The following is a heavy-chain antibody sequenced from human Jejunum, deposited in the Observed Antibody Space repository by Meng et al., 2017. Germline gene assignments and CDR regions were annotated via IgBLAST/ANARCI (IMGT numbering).Heavy chain of an antibody. J-gene: IGHJ6*02. CDR1: GFTFSGSA. CDR3: TTDPRVAVATTADKYYFYGRDV. D-gene: IGHD5-24*01. V-gene: IGHV3-15*01. CDR2: IKHKADGATA. Sequence: GGSLRLSCAASGFTFSGSAMHWVRQASGKGLEWVGRIKHKADGATADYAAPVKGRYTISRDDSKQTVYVQMNSLKTEDTAVYYCTTDPRVAVATTADKYYFYGRDVWGQGTTVTVSS.